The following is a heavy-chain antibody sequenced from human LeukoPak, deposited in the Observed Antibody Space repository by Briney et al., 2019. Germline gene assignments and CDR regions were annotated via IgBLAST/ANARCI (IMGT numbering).Heavy chain of an antibody. V-gene: IGHV1-2*02. J-gene: IGHJ4*02. CDR1: GYTFSGYY. CDR2: INPNSGGT. CDR3: ARENRELLPFFDY. D-gene: IGHD1-26*01. Sequence: ASVKVSCKASGYTFSGYYMHWVRQAPGQGLEWMGWINPNSGGTNYAQKFKGRVTMTRDTSISTAYMELSSLRSEDTAVYYCARENRELLPFFDYWGQGTLVTVSS.